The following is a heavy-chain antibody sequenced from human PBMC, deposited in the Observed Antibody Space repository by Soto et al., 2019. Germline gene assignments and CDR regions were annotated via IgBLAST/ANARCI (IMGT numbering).Heavy chain of an antibody. J-gene: IGHJ4*02. CDR1: GYTFSSYA. V-gene: IGHV1-18*01. D-gene: IGHD3-10*01. CDR3: ARCVSGTYYGTGSDY. Sequence: ASVKVSCKTSGYTFSSYALTWVRQAPGQGLEWVGWISTDTGKTNSAQQVQGRVTLTTDTSTSTAYMELRSLRSDDTAVYYCARCVSGTYYGTGSDYWGQGTLVTVSS. CDR2: ISTDTGKT.